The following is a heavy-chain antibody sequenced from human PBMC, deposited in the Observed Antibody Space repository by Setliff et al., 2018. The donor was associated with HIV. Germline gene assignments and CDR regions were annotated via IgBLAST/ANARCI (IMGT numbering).Heavy chain of an antibody. CDR1: GGTFSDYS. D-gene: IGHD2-8*02. CDR3: ARGRCTGGTCSGRYSYLRIDV. Sequence: TLSLTCAVYGGTFSDYSWTWIRRPPGKGLEWIGEIHHSGRTEYNPSLTSRISMSVDSSKNQFSLRMSSVAAADTAVYYCARGRCTGGTCSGRYSYLRIDVWGKGTTVTVSS. V-gene: IGHV4-34*01. CDR2: IHHSGRT. J-gene: IGHJ6*03.